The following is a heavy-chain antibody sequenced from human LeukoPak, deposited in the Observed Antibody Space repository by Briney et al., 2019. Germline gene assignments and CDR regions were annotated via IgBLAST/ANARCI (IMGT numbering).Heavy chain of an antibody. CDR2: IYYSGST. J-gene: IGHJ5*02. CDR3: ARGLRFWFDP. CDR1: GGSISSYF. V-gene: IGHV4-4*07. D-gene: IGHD4-17*01. Sequence: SETLSLTCIVSGGSISSYFWSWIRQPAGKGLEWIGSIYYSGSTYYNPSLKSRVTISVDTSKNQFSLKLSSVTAADTAVYYCARGLRFWFDPWGQGTLVTVSS.